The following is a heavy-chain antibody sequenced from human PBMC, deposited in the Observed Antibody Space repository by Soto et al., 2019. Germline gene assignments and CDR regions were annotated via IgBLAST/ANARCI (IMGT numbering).Heavy chain of an antibody. CDR1: GFSVDNNY. V-gene: IGHV3-66*01. CDR3: VTAPRAWTMQYFDH. D-gene: IGHD2-2*01. CDR2: IFSGGDT. J-gene: IGHJ4*02. Sequence: PGGSLRLSCAPSGFSVDNNYMSWVRQAPGKGLEWVSVIFSGGDTHYADSVKGRFTISRDNSKNTLYLQMSSLRAEDTAVYYCVTAPRAWTMQYFDHWGQGTLVTVSS.